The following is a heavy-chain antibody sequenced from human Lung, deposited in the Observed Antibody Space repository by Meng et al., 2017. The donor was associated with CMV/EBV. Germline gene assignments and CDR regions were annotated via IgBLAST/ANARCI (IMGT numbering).Heavy chain of an antibody. CDR3: ARDGTLSPYYYYYGMDV. CDR2: INQDGNEE. CDR1: GFTFSSYW. Sequence: ESXKISXAASGFTFSSYWMSWVRQAPGKGLEWVANINQDGNEEYYVDSLKGRFTISRDNAKNSQYLQMTSLRAEDTAVYYCARDGTLSPYYYYYGMDVWGQGTXVNGYS. V-gene: IGHV3-7*01. J-gene: IGHJ6*01.